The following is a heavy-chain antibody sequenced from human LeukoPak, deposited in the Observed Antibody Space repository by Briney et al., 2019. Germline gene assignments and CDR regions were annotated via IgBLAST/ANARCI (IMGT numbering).Heavy chain of an antibody. Sequence: GGSLRLSCTVSGFTVSSNSMSWVRQAPGKGLEWVSYISSSGSTIYYADSVKGRFTISRDNAKNSLYLQMSSLRAEDTAVYYCARMQQLVLPFDYWGQGTLVTVSS. CDR1: GFTVSSNS. V-gene: IGHV3-48*04. CDR3: ARMQQLVLPFDY. J-gene: IGHJ4*02. D-gene: IGHD6-13*01. CDR2: ISSSGSTI.